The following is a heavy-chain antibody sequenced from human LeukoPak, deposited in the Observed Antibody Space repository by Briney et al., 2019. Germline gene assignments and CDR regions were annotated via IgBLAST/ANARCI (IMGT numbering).Heavy chain of an antibody. J-gene: IGHJ6*02. CDR1: GFTFSSYG. CDR3: ANAYYDILTGYYGYYYGMDV. CDR2: IRYDVSNK. D-gene: IGHD3-9*01. Sequence: PGGSLRLSCAASGFTFSSYGMHWVRQAPGKWLEWVAFIRYDVSNKYYADSVKGRFTISRDNSKNTLYLQMNSLRAEDTAVYYCANAYYDILTGYYGYYYGMDVWGQGTTVTVSS. V-gene: IGHV3-30*02.